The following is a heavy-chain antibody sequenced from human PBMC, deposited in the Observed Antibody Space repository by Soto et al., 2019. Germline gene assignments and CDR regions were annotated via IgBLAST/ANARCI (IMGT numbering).Heavy chain of an antibody. CDR3: ARSDYSSGYYYLIFDY. D-gene: IGHD3-22*01. J-gene: IGHJ4*02. Sequence: SVKVSCKASGGTFSSYAISWVRQAPGQGLEWMGGIIPIFGTANYAQKFQGRVTITADESTSTAYMELSSLRSEDTAVYYCARSDYSSGYYYLIFDYWGQGTLVTVSS. V-gene: IGHV1-69*13. CDR1: GGTFSSYA. CDR2: IIPIFGTA.